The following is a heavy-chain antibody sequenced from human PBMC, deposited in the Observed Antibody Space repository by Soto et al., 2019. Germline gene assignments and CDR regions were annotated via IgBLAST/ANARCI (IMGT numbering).Heavy chain of an antibody. CDR3: AREGRIVGAVNTYYYYGMDV. D-gene: IGHD2-15*01. Sequence: QVQLVQSGAEVKKPGASVKVSCKASGYTFTNYGLSWVRQAPGQGLEWMGWISTNKGITNYAQKFQGRVTMTTDTATSTAYMELRSLRSDDTAVYYCAREGRIVGAVNTYYYYGMDVWGRGTTVTVS. CDR1: GYTFTNYG. J-gene: IGHJ6*02. CDR2: ISTNKGIT. V-gene: IGHV1-18*01.